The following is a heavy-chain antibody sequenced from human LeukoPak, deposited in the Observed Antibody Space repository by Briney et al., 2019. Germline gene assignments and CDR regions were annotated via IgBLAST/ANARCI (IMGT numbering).Heavy chain of an antibody. CDR2: IYSGGST. J-gene: IGHJ3*02. V-gene: IGHV3-53*01. Sequence: GGSLRLSCAASGFTVSSNYMSWVRQAPGEGLEWVSVIYSGGSTYYADSVKGRFTISRDNSKNTLYLQMNSLRAEDTAVYYCARGGRGSPRDAFDIWGQGTMVTVSS. CDR3: ARGGRGSPRDAFDI. CDR1: GFTVSSNY. D-gene: IGHD1-26*01.